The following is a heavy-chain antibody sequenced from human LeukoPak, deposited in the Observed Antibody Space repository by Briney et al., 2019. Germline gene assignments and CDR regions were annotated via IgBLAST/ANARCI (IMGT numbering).Heavy chain of an antibody. Sequence: SGTLSLTCGVCVGSISSANWGCWVRQPPGQGLEWIGEISLSGLTNYNPSLKSRVTMSLDRSKNHRSLYLTAVTDADTAVYFCPRESGAFCPFGFWGQGILVTVSS. V-gene: IGHV4-4*02. D-gene: IGHD1-26*01. J-gene: IGHJ4*02. CDR1: VGSISSANW. CDR2: ISLSGLT. CDR3: PRESGAFCPFGF.